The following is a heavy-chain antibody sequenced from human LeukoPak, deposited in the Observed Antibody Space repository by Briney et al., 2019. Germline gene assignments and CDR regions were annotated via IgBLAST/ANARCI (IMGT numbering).Heavy chain of an antibody. J-gene: IGHJ4*02. D-gene: IGHD3-22*01. V-gene: IGHV3-23*01. CDR2: ISDSGSGA. Sequence: AGGSLRLSCAASGFTFSNYAMSWVRQAPGKGLDWVSSISDSGSGAYYADSVKGRFTISRDNSKNTLYLQMNSLRAEDTAIYYCAKDQAGYGSYGSSGRRGGGQGTLVTVSS. CDR3: AKDQAGYGSYGSSGRRG. CDR1: GFTFSNYA.